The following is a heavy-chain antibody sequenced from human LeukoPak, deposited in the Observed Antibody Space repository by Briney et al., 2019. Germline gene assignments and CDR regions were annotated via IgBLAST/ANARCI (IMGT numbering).Heavy chain of an antibody. CDR3: ASFDYYDSSGFDS. J-gene: IGHJ4*02. Sequence: SETLSPTCTVSGGSISSSSYYWGWIRQPPGKGLDWIGSIYYSGSTYYNPSLKSRVTISVDTSKNQFSLKLSSVTAADTAVYFCASFDYYDSSGFDSWGQGTLVTVSS. D-gene: IGHD3-22*01. CDR2: IYYSGST. V-gene: IGHV4-39*01. CDR1: GGSISSSSYY.